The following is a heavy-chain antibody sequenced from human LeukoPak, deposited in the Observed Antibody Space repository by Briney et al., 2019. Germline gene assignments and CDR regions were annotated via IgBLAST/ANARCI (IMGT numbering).Heavy chain of an antibody. CDR3: ARDKDYYDSSGSHAFDI. CDR1: GGSISSGDYY. D-gene: IGHD3-22*01. CDR2: IYYSGST. Sequence: SETLSLTCTVSGGSISSGDYYWSWIRQPPGKGLEWIGYIYYSGSTYYNPSLKSRVTISVDTSKNQFSPKLSSVTAADTAVYYCARDKDYYDSSGSHAFDIWGQGTMVTVSS. V-gene: IGHV4-30-4*01. J-gene: IGHJ3*02.